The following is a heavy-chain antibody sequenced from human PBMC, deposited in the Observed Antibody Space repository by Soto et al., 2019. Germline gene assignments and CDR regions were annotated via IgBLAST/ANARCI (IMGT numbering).Heavy chain of an antibody. CDR2: ISSSTTYI. CDR1: RFTFSSYT. CDR3: ARDFDSSGYYGPVGAFDI. D-gene: IGHD3-22*01. Sequence: GGSLRLSCSASRFTFSSYTMNWVRQAPGKGLEWVSSISSSTTYICYADSVKGRFTISRDNAKNSLYLQVNSLRAEDTAVYYCARDFDSSGYYGPVGAFDIWGQGTMVTVSS. V-gene: IGHV3-21*03. J-gene: IGHJ3*02.